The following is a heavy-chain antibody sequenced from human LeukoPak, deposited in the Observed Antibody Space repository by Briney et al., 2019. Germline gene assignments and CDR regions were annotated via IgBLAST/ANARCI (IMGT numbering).Heavy chain of an antibody. CDR3: ARESGDSSGYQFDY. V-gene: IGHV1-2*02. CDR1: GYTFTGYY. CDR2: INPNSGGT. D-gene: IGHD3-22*01. Sequence: GAPVKVSCKASGYTFTGYYMHWVRQAPGQGLEWMGWINPNSGGTNYAQKFQGRVTMTRDTSISTAYMELSRLRSDDTAVYYCARESGDSSGYQFDYWGQGTLVTVSS. J-gene: IGHJ4*02.